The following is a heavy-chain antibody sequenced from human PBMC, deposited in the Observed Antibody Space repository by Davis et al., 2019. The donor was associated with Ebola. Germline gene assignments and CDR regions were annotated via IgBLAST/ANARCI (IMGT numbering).Heavy chain of an antibody. Sequence: GESLKISCAASGFTLSNYAMSWVRQAPGKGLEWVSGISGSGATTYYADSVKGRFTISRDNSKNTLYLQMNSLRADDTALYYCAKGGARYFYHYYGMDVWGQGTTVTVSS. V-gene: IGHV3-23*01. CDR3: AKGGARYFYHYYGMDV. CDR1: GFTLSNYA. CDR2: ISGSGATT. J-gene: IGHJ6*02. D-gene: IGHD2/OR15-2a*01.